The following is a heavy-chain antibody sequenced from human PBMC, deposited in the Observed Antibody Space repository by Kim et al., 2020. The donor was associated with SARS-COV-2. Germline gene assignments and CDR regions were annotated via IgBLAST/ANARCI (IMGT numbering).Heavy chain of an antibody. Sequence: SETLSLTCTVSGASISSNYWTWIRQPAGKGLEWIGRMYISGTTNYNPSLKGRVTISLDTSKNQFSLKLTSVIAADTAVYYCARVATSPRRPIDYWGQGILVTVSS. CDR2: MYISGTT. V-gene: IGHV4-4*07. CDR1: GASISSNY. CDR3: ARVATSPRRPIDY. J-gene: IGHJ4*02.